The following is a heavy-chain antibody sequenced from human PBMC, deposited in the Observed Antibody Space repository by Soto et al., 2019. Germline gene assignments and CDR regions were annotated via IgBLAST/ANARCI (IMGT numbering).Heavy chain of an antibody. J-gene: IGHJ3*02. V-gene: IGHV1-69*01. CDR1: GGTFSSHV. Sequence: QVQLVQSGPEVKKPGSSLRVSCKASGGTFSSHVVTWVRQAPGQGLEWMGGIIPIFETSNYAQKFQGRVSITADESTNTAYLELRSLTFEDTAVYYCARPLSCFSSDRYSANDAFSIWGQGTVVTVSS. CDR2: IIPIFETS. D-gene: IGHD2-21*02. CDR3: ARPLSCFSSDRYSANDAFSI.